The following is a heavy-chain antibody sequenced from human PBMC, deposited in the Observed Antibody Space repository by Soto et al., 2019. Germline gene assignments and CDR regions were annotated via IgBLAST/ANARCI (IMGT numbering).Heavy chain of an antibody. V-gene: IGHV1-18*01. CDR1: GYTFTSYG. CDR2: ISAYNGNT. Sequence: ASVKVSCKASGYTFTSYGISWVRQAPGQGLEWMGWISAYNGNTNYAQKLQGRVTMTTDTSTSTAYMELRSLRSDDTAVYYCARLRGVNYDFWSGGEVANYMDVWGKGTTVTVSS. J-gene: IGHJ6*03. CDR3: ARLRGVNYDFWSGGEVANYMDV. D-gene: IGHD3-3*01.